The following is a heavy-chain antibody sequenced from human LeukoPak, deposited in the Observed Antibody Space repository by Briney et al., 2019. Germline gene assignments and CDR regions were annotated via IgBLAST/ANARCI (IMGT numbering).Heavy chain of an antibody. CDR3: ARGPGRNYDSSGYIFPFDP. CDR2: IYTSGST. V-gene: IGHV4-4*07. J-gene: IGHJ5*02. CDR1: GGSISSYY. Sequence: SETLSLTCTVSGGSISSYYWSWIRQPAGKGLEWIGRIYTSGSTNYNPSLKSRVTMSVDTSKNQFSLKLSSVTAADTAVHYCARGPGRNYDSSGYIFPFDPWGQGTLVTVSS. D-gene: IGHD3-22*01.